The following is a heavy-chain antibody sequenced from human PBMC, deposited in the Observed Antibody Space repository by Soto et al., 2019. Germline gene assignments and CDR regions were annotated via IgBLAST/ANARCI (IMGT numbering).Heavy chain of an antibody. CDR1: GFSFTTYG. J-gene: IGHJ3*02. CDR2: IGYDGNNK. Sequence: QVQLVESGGGWVQPGRSLRLSCEATGFSFTTYGMHWVRQAPGKGLEWVAVIGYDGNNKYYADSVEGRFTISRDNSKNTVYLQMKSLRDYDTAVYYCARGGVTGIVGIFGNPLDIWGQGTVVTVSS. V-gene: IGHV3-33*01. CDR3: ARGGVTGIVGIFGNPLDI. D-gene: IGHD1-1*01.